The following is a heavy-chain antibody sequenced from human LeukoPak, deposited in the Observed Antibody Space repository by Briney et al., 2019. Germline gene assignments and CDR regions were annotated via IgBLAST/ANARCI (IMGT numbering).Heavy chain of an antibody. V-gene: IGHV3-21*01. CDR3: ARGSPFNWFDP. CDR2: ISSSSSYI. CDR1: GFTFSSYS. Sequence: GGSLRLSCAASGFTFSSYSMNWVRQAPGKGLEWVSSISSSSSYIYYADSVKGRFTISRDNAKNSLYLQMNSLRAEDTAVYYCARGSPFNWFDPWGQGTLVTVSS. J-gene: IGHJ5*02. D-gene: IGHD6-13*01.